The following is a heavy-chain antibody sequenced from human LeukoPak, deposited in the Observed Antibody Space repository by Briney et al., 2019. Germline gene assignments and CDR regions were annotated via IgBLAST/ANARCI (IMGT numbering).Heavy chain of an antibody. J-gene: IGHJ3*02. D-gene: IGHD7-27*01. CDR2: ISGSDSPI. V-gene: IGHV3-48*03. Sequence: GGSLRLSCAASGFTFSSYEMNWVRQAPGKGLEWIAYISGSDSPIYYADSVEGRFTISRDNAKNSLYLQLNSLRADDTAVYYCARLLGIRASGPNAFDIWGQGTMVSVSS. CDR3: ARLLGIRASGPNAFDI. CDR1: GFTFSSYE.